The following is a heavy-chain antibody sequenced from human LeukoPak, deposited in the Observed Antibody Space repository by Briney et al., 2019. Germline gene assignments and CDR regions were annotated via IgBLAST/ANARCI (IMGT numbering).Heavy chain of an antibody. CDR2: ISGSGGST. CDR1: GFTFSSYA. Sequence: GGSLRLSCAASGFTFSSYAMSWVRQAPGKGLEWVSAISGSGGSTYYADSVKGRFTISRDNSKNTLYLQMNSLRAEDTAVYYCAKAAACCSSTSCYTDYWGQGTLVTVSS. J-gene: IGHJ4*02. V-gene: IGHV3-23*01. CDR3: AKAAACCSSTSCYTDY. D-gene: IGHD2-2*02.